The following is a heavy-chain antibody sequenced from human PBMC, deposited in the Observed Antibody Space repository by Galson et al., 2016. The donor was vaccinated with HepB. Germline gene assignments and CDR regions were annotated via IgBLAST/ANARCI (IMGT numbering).Heavy chain of an antibody. D-gene: IGHD3-10*01. V-gene: IGHV3-23*01. CDR3: AKSRDYYGSGSYYPFDY. CDR1: GFTFSSSA. CDR2: ISGSGGST. J-gene: IGHJ4*02. Sequence: SLRLSCAASGFTFSSSAMSWVRQAPGKGLEWVSAISGSGGSTYYADSVKGRFAISRDNSKNTLYLQMNSLRAEDTAVYYCAKSRDYYGSGSYYPFDYWGQGTLVTVSS.